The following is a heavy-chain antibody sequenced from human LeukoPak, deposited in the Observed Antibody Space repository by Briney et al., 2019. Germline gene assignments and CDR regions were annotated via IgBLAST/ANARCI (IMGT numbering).Heavy chain of an antibody. J-gene: IGHJ5*02. V-gene: IGHV3-7*04. Sequence: SGGSLRLSCAASGFTFRSYWMSWVPQAPGKGLEWVANIKQDGSEKYYVDSVRGRFTISRDNAKNSVYLQMNSLRAEDTAVYYCARESTMTWFDPWGEGPLVTVSS. D-gene: IGHD5/OR15-5a*01. CDR2: IKQDGSEK. CDR1: GFTFRSYW. CDR3: ARESTMTWFDP.